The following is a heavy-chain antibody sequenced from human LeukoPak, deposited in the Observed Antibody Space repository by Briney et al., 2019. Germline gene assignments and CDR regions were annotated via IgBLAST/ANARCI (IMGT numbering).Heavy chain of an antibody. CDR3: ARQIGIAVAGTGWFDP. CDR2: IYYSGKISYSGTT. D-gene: IGHD2-2*01. Sequence: SETLSLTCTVSGDSITSDNYYWGWIRQPPGKGLEWIGSIYYSGKISYSGTTYYNPSLKSRVTISLDKSKNQFSLMLNSVTAADTAVFYCARQIGIAVAGTGWFDPWGQGTLVTVSS. CDR1: GDSITSDNYY. V-gene: IGHV4-39*01. J-gene: IGHJ5*02.